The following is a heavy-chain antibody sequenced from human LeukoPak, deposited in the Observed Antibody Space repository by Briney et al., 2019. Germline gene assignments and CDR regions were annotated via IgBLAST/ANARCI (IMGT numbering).Heavy chain of an antibody. CDR2: INHSGRT. J-gene: IGHJ4*02. CDR3: ARRPRNSGSDDGPPGLDY. Sequence: SETLSLTCAVYGGSFSGYYWSWIRQPPGKGLEWIGEINHSGRTTYSSSLKSRVTISVYTSKNQFSLKLSSVTAADTAVYYCARRPRNSGSDDGPPGLDYWGQGTLVTVSS. V-gene: IGHV4-34*01. D-gene: IGHD1-26*01. CDR1: GGSFSGYY.